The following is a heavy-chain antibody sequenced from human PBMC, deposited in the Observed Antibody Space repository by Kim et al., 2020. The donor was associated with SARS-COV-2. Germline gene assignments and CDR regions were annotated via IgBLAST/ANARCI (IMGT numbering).Heavy chain of an antibody. CDR3: AKDIGAAARNWLDP. Sequence: DAVKDRFTISRDNAKNSLYLQMNSLRAEDTALYYCAKDIGAAARNWLDPWGQATMVTVSS. J-gene: IGHJ5*02. V-gene: IGHV3-9*01. D-gene: IGHD6-13*01.